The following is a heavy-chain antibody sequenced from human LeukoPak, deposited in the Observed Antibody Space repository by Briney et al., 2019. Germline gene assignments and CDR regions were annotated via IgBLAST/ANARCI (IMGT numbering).Heavy chain of an antibody. V-gene: IGHV3-20*04. Sequence: GGSLRLSCAASGFTFSSYAMSWVRQAPGKGLEWVSGINWNGGSTGYADSVKGRFTISRDNAKNSLYLQMNSLRAEDTALYYCARGWAPNRNYVVWYWGQGTLVTVSS. CDR1: GFTFSSYA. CDR2: INWNGGST. D-gene: IGHD1-7*01. J-gene: IGHJ4*02. CDR3: ARGWAPNRNYVVWY.